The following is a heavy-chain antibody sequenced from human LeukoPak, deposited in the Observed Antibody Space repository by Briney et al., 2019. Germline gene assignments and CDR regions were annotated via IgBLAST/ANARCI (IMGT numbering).Heavy chain of an antibody. CDR3: ARDLSVGSYYPDY. CDR2: ISGYQGST. D-gene: IGHD1-26*01. V-gene: IGHV1-18*01. CDR1: GYTFTDYG. J-gene: IGHJ4*02. Sequence: ASVKVSCKASGYTFTDYGITWVRQAPGQGLEWMGWISGYQGSTKYAQNFQGRVTMTIDTSTSTAYMELRSLRSDDTAVYYCARDLSVGSYYPDYWGQGTLVTVSS.